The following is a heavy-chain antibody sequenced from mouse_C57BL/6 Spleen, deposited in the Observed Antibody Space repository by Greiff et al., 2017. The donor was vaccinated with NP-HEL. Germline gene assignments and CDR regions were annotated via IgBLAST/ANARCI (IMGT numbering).Heavy chain of an antibody. CDR1: GYAFSSYW. CDR3: ARVVTGRDFDY. V-gene: IGHV1-80*01. Sequence: QVQLQQSGAELVKPGASVKISCKASGYAFSSYWMNWVKQRPGKGLEWIGQIYPGDGDTNYNGKFKGKATLTADKSSSTAYMQLSSLTSEDSAVYFCARVVTGRDFDYWGQGTTLTVSS. D-gene: IGHD2-2*01. J-gene: IGHJ2*01. CDR2: IYPGDGDT.